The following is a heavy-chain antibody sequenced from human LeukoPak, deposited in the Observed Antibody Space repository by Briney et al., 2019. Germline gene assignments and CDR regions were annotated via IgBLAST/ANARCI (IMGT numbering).Heavy chain of an antibody. CDR2: ISAYNGNT. CDR1: GYTFTNYS. V-gene: IGHV1-18*01. J-gene: IGHJ4*02. D-gene: IGHD3-22*01. Sequence: GASVKVSCKASGYTFTNYSFSWVRQAPGQGLEWMGWISAYNGNTNYAQKLQGRVTMTTDTSTSTAYMELRSLRSDDTAVYYCARDYYYDSSGPFDYWGQGTLVTVSS. CDR3: ARDYYYDSSGPFDY.